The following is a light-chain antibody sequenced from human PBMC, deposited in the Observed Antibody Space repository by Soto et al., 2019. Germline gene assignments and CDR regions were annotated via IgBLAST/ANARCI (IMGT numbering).Light chain of an antibody. CDR3: QQYVTTPLT. J-gene: IGKJ1*01. CDR1: QTVAYTS. V-gene: IGKV3-20*01. Sequence: EIVLTQSPGILSLSPGARATLSCRASQTVAYTSLAWYQQRPGQAPRLLIYGTSIRATGTPDRFIGSGSGTAFTLTISRLEPEDFALYYCQQYVTTPLTFGQGTKVE. CDR2: GTS.